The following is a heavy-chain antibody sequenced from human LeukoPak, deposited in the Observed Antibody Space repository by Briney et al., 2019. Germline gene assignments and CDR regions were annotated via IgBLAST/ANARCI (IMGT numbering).Heavy chain of an antibody. D-gene: IGHD3-10*01. CDR1: GFTFSSYS. J-gene: IGHJ6*02. V-gene: IGHV3-21*01. Sequence: GGSLRLSCAASGFTFSSYSMNWVRQAPGKELEWVSSISSSSSYIYYADSVKGRFTISRDNAKNSLYLQMNSLRAEDTAVYYCARDRYYYGSGSYLWSYGMDVWGQGTTVTVSS. CDR3: ARDRYYYGSGSYLWSYGMDV. CDR2: ISSSSSYI.